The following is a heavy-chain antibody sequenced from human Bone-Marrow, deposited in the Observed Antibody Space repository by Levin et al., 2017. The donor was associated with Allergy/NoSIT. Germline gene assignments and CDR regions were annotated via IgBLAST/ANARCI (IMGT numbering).Heavy chain of an antibody. D-gene: IGHD2-15*01. CDR1: GYTFTSYG. V-gene: IGHV1-18*01. CDR3: ARVGDIVVVVAATYYFDY. Sequence: ASVKVSCKASGYTFTSYGISWVRQAPGQGLEWMGWISAYNGNTNYAQKLQGRVTMTTDTSTSTAYMELRSLRSDDTAVYYCARVGDIVVVVAATYYFDYWGQGTLVTVSS. CDR2: ISAYNGNT. J-gene: IGHJ4*02.